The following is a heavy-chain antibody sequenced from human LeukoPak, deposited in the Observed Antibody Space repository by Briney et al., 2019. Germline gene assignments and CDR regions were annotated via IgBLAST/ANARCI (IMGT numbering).Heavy chain of an antibody. CDR1: GGSISSSSNY. D-gene: IGHD2-15*01. V-gene: IGHV4-39*01. J-gene: IGHJ3*02. Sequence: SETLSLTCTVYGGSISSSSNYWGWIRQPPGKGREWIGNIHNGGSTYYNPSFKSRVTISVDTSNTQFSLKLSSVTAADTAVYFCARSGGWHDFDIWGQGTMVTVSS. CDR3: ARSGGWHDFDI. CDR2: IHNGGST.